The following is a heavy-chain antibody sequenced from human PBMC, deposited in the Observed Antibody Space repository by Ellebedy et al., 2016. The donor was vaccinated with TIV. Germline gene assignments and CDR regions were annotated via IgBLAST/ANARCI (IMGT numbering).Heavy chain of an antibody. CDR3: ARMTYDILTGHGNWCDP. V-gene: IGHV2-26*01. D-gene: IGHD3-9*01. CDR1: GFSLNNAEMG. J-gene: IGHJ5*02. Sequence: SGPTLVKPTETLTLTCTVSGFSLNNAEMGVSWIRQPPGKALEWLAHIFSHDEKSYNTSLKGRLSISKDTSKSQVVLTLTNMDPVDTATYYCARMTYDILTGHGNWCDPWGQGTPVTVSS. CDR2: IFSHDEK.